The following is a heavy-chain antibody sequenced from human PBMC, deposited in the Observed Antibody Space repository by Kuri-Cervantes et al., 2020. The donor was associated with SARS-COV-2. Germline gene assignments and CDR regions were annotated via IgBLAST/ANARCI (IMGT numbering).Heavy chain of an antibody. V-gene: IGHV3-23*01. CDR3: AKGISWFGELNIGVPYYYGMDV. CDR1: GFTFSSYA. D-gene: IGHD3-10*01. J-gene: IGHJ6*02. CDR2: ISGSGGST. Sequence: ETLSLTCAASGFTFSSYAMSWARQAPGKGLEWVSAISGSGGSTYYADSVKGRFTISRDNSKNTLYLQMNSLRAEDTAVYYCAKGISWFGELNIGVPYYYGMDVWGQGTTVTVSS.